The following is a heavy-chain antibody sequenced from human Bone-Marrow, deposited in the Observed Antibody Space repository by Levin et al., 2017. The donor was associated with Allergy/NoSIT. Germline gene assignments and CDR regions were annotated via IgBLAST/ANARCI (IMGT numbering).Heavy chain of an antibody. Sequence: PGGSLRLSCKASGGNFNSYTVSWVRQAPGQGVEWMGRIVPIFGITNYAQKFQGRVTITADTSASTVFMEVTSLSSEDTAVYYCAKTSGSSGYKSRLDYFDSWGQGTLVTVSS. J-gene: IGHJ4*02. CDR1: GGNFNSYT. V-gene: IGHV1-69*02. CDR2: IVPIFGIT. CDR3: AKTSGSSGYKSRLDYFDS. D-gene: IGHD5-24*01.